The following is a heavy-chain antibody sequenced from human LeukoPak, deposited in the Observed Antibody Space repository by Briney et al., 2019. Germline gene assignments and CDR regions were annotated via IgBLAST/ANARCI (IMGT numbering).Heavy chain of an antibody. D-gene: IGHD2-2*01. J-gene: IGHJ6*03. CDR1: GFTFSTYW. CDR2: IKQDVREK. V-gene: IGHV3-7*01. CDR3: ARVQRKYQLPRLNDYDYMDV. Sequence: PGGSLRLSCAASGFTFSTYWMSWVRQAPGKGLEWVANIKQDVREKYYVDSVKGRFTISRDNAKNSLYLQMNSLRAEDTAVYYCARVQRKYQLPRLNDYDYMDVWGKGTTVTISS.